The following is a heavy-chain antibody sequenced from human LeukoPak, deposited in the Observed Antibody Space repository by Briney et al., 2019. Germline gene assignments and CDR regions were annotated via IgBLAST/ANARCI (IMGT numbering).Heavy chain of an antibody. Sequence: GGSLRPSCVASGFTFSTYTMNWVRQAPGKGLEWVSSISSRSTYIYYAGSVKGRFTISRDNAKNSLYLQMKSLRAEDTAVYYCARAPPYCGGDCSDWYFDLWGRGTLVTVSS. CDR1: GFTFSTYT. D-gene: IGHD2-21*02. J-gene: IGHJ2*01. CDR3: ARAPPYCGGDCSDWYFDL. CDR2: ISSRSTYI. V-gene: IGHV3-21*01.